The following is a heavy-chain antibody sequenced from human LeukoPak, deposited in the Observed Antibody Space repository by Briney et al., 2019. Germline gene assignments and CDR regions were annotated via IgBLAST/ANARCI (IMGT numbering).Heavy chain of an antibody. Sequence: PSETLSLTCAVYGGSFSGYYWSWIRQPPAKGLEWIGEINHSGSTNYNPSLKSRVTISVDTSKNQFSPKLSSVTAADTAVYYCARFCSSTSCYYNYWGQGTLVTVSS. J-gene: IGHJ4*02. CDR3: ARFCSSTSCYYNY. CDR2: INHSGST. CDR1: GGSFSGYY. V-gene: IGHV4-34*01. D-gene: IGHD2-2*01.